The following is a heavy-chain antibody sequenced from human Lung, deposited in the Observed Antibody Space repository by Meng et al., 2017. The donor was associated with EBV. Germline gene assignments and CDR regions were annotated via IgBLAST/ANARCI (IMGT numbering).Heavy chain of an antibody. CDR3: ARDAAWIQLWSTFDI. CDR1: GFPFSSYA. Sequence: MQSGGGRVQPWRSLRLSCASSGFPFSSYALFWVRQAPGKGLEWVAVISDDGRNKYYADSVKGRFSISRDNSKNTLYLQMNSLSPHDTAVYYCARDAAWIQLWSTFDIWGQGTLVTVPS. V-gene: IGHV3-30*04. J-gene: IGHJ4*02. D-gene: IGHD5-18*01. CDR2: ISDDGRNK.